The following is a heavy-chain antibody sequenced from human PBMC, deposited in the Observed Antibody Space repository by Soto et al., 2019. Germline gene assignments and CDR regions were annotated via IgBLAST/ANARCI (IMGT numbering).Heavy chain of an antibody. D-gene: IGHD2-15*01. CDR3: ARSHYCNGGSCYSGAFDI. CDR2: IIPIFGTA. J-gene: IGHJ3*02. V-gene: IGHV1-69*13. CDR1: VCTFSSYA. Sequence: SVKVSCKASVCTFSSYAISWVRRAPGQGLEWMGGIIPIFGTANYAQKFQGRVTITADESTSTAYMELSSLRSEDTAVYYCARSHYCNGGSCYSGAFDIWGQGTMVTVSS.